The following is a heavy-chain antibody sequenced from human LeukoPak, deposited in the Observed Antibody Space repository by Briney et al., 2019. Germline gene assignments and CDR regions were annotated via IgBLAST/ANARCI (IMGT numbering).Heavy chain of an antibody. Sequence: GASVKVSCKVSGYTLTELSMHWVRQALGKGLEWMGGFDPEDGETIYAQKFQGRVTMTEDTSTDTAYMELSSQRSEGTAVYYCATVGYGYNYFDYWGQGTLVTVSS. CDR2: FDPEDGET. D-gene: IGHD5-18*01. CDR1: GYTLTELS. J-gene: IGHJ4*02. CDR3: ATVGYGYNYFDY. V-gene: IGHV1-24*01.